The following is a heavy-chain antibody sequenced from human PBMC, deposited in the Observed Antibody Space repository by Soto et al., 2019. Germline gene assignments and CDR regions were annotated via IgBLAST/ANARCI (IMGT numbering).Heavy chain of an antibody. D-gene: IGHD3-3*01. V-gene: IGHV3-23*01. J-gene: IGHJ5*02. CDR3: VKDLRPNRGWFGP. Sequence: GGSLRLSCAASGFNFYNYAMTWVRQAPGKGLAWVSGISGDGTRTYYGDSVKGRFTISRDNSKNTVFLQMNSLRAEDTALYYCVKDLRPNRGWFGPWGQGTRVTVSS. CDR1: GFNFYNYA. CDR2: ISGDGTRT.